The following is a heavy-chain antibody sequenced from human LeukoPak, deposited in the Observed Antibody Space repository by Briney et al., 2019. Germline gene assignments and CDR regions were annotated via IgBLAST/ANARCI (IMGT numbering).Heavy chain of an antibody. CDR2: IFYTGTT. V-gene: IGHV4-39*01. D-gene: IGHD4-17*01. J-gene: IGHJ3*02. CDR3: ARLFDYGDSHGAFDI. Sequence: SETLSLTCTISGGSISSSSYYWGWIRQPPGQGLEWIGGIFYTGTTYYSPSLKSRVTMSIDTSKNQFSLRLSSVTAADTAVYYCARLFDYGDSHGAFDIWGQGTMVTVSS. CDR1: GGSISSSSYY.